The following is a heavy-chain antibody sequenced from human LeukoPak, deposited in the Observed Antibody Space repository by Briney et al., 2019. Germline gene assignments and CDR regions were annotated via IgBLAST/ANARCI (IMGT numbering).Heavy chain of an antibody. D-gene: IGHD4-23*01. CDR1: SYILTDYY. CDR3: AREAVDSNSFDY. CDR2: NNPKSGGT. V-gene: IGHV1-2*02. J-gene: IGHJ4*02. Sequence: SVKVSCKPSSYILTDYYVDWVRQAPGQGSEWMGWNNPKSGGTIYAQKLQGRVNMTRDTSITTAYMELSRLTSDDTAIYYCAREAVDSNSFDYWRQETLVSV.